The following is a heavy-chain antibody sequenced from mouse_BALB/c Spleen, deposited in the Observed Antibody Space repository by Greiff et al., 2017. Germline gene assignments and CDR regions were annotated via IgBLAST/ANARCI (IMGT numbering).Heavy chain of an antibody. V-gene: IGHV5-12-1*01. CDR2: ISSGGGST. Sequence: EVHLVESGGGLVKPGGSLKLSCAASGFAFSSYDMSWVRQTPEKRLEWVAYISSGGGSTYYPDTVKGRFTISRDNAKNTLYLQMSSLKSEDTAMYYCASLYYDYDRGYYYAMDYWGQGTSVTVSS. J-gene: IGHJ4*01. CDR3: ASLYYDYDRGYYYAMDY. CDR1: GFAFSSYD. D-gene: IGHD2-4*01.